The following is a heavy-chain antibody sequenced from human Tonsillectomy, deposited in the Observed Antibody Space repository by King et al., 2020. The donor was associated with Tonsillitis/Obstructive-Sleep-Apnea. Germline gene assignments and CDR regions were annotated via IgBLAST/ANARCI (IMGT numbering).Heavy chain of an antibody. V-gene: IGHV3-48*02. CDR1: GFTFSNYN. J-gene: IGHJ4*02. CDR2: ITSSSSTI. Sequence: VQLVESGGGLVQPGGSLRLSCAASGFTFSNYNMNWVRQAPGKGLEWVSYITSSSSTICYADSVKGRFTISRDHAKNSLYLQMNSLKDEDTAVYYCARDPGAIFGVVHFDYWGQGTLVTVSS. CDR3: ARDPGAIFGVVHFDY. D-gene: IGHD3-3*01.